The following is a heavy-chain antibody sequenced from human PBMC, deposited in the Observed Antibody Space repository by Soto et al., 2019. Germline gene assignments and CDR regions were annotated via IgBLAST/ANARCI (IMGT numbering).Heavy chain of an antibody. CDR2: IYYSGST. J-gene: IGHJ4*02. V-gene: IGHV4-59*01. CDR1: GGSISSYY. D-gene: IGHD3-9*01. Sequence: PSETLSLTCTVSGGSISSYYWSWIRQPPGKGLEWIGYIYYSGSTNYNPSLKSRVTMSVDTSKNQVSLRLSSVTAADTAVYYCARSYYDILTGYEYYFDYWGQGTLVTVSS. CDR3: ARSYYDILTGYEYYFDY.